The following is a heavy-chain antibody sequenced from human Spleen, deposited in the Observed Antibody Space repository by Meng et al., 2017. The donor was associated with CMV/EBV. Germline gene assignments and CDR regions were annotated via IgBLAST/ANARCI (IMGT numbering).Heavy chain of an antibody. D-gene: IGHD6-6*01. J-gene: IGHJ6*02. CDR1: GFTFSSYA. V-gene: IGHV3-66*02. CDR3: ERSSSGYYYNGIDI. Sequence: LSLTCAASGFTFSSYAMSWVRQAPGKGLEWLSIIYSGGDTYYADSVRGRFTISRDSSRNTVSLQMNSLRPEDSAVYYCERSSSGYYYNGIDIWGQGTTVTVSS. CDR2: IYSGGDT.